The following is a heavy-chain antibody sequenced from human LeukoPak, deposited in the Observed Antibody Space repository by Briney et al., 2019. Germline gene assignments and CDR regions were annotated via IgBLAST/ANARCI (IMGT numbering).Heavy chain of an antibody. J-gene: IGHJ4*02. D-gene: IGHD3-3*01. CDR2: ISSSSSYI. Sequence: PGGSLRLSCVASGFTFSSYSMNWVRQAPGKGLEWVSSISSSSSYIYYADSVKGRFTISRDNAKNSLYLQMNSLRAEDTAVYYCARDLYTIFGVVNTFDYWGQGTLVTVSS. CDR3: ARDLYTIFGVVNTFDY. V-gene: IGHV3-21*01. CDR1: GFTFSSYS.